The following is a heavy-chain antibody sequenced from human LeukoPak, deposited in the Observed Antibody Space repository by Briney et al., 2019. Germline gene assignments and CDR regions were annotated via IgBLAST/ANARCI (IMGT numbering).Heavy chain of an antibody. D-gene: IGHD3-22*01. CDR2: IYWDDDK. Sequence: SGPTLVNPTQTLTLTCTFSGFSLSTSGVGVGWIRQPPGKALEWLALIYWDDDKRYSPSLKSRLTTTKDTSKNQVVLTMTNMDPVDTATYYCARVTYYYDSSGYYSWFDPWGQGTLVTVSS. CDR1: GFSLSTSGVG. J-gene: IGHJ5*02. V-gene: IGHV2-5*02. CDR3: ARVTYYYDSSGYYSWFDP.